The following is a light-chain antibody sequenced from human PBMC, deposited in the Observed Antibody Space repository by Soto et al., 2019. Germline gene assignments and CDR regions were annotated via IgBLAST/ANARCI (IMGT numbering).Light chain of an antibody. V-gene: IGLV1-47*02. CDR1: SSSIGTNF. J-gene: IGLJ1*01. CDR3: AAWDDNLSTYV. Sequence: QSVLTQPPSASGTPGQRASLSCSGYSSSIGTNFVYWYQQLPGTAPKVLIHSNNQRPSGVPDRFSGSKSGTSASLAISGLRSEDEADYYCAAWDDNLSTYVFGSGTKVTVL. CDR2: SNN.